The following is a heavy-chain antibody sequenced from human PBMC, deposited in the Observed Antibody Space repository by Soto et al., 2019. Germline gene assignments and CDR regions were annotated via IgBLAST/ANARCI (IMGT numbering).Heavy chain of an antibody. CDR3: ARSDFYRGSETYYPTDY. V-gene: IGHV3-30*03. J-gene: IGHJ4*02. Sequence: QGPLVESGGGVVQPGGSLRLSCAASGFLFSTYAMHWVRQAPGKGLEWVAVISYDGAEKHYADSVRGRFTISRDNSGDSLFLQMHSLRVEDTAVYYCARSDFYRGSETYYPTDYWGLGTLVTVSS. CDR1: GFLFSTYA. CDR2: ISYDGAEK. D-gene: IGHD3-10*01.